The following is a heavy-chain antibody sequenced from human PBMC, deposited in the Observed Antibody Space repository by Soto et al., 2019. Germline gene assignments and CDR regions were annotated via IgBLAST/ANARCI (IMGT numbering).Heavy chain of an antibody. CDR1: GASISGFY. D-gene: IGHD3-3*01. CDR2: IYATGTT. CDR3: ARVQTLFGIINVFDY. Sequence: SETLSLTCTVSGASISGFYWSRIRKSAGKGLEWIGRIYATGTTDYNPSLKSRVTISIGTSKTQFSLKLSSVTAADTAVYYCARVQTLFGIINVFDYWGQGTLVTVS. J-gene: IGHJ4*02. V-gene: IGHV4-4*07.